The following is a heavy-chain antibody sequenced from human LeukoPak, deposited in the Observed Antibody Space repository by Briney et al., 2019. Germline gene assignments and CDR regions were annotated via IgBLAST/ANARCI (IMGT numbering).Heavy chain of an antibody. CDR2: ISGSGGST. J-gene: IGHJ4*02. D-gene: IGHD3-22*01. Sequence: GGSLRLSCAASGFTFSSYAMSWVRQAPGKGLEWVSAISGSGGSTYYADSVKGRFTISRDNSKNTLYLQMNSLRAEDTAVYYCTTEDYYDSSRYYRNFDYWGQGTLVTVSS. V-gene: IGHV3-23*01. CDR1: GFTFSSYA. CDR3: TTEDYYDSSRYYRNFDY.